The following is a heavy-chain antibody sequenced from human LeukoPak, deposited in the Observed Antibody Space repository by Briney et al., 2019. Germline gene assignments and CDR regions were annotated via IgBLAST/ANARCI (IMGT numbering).Heavy chain of an antibody. Sequence: ASVKVSCKASGYTFTSYYTHWVRQAPGQGLEWMGIINPSGGSTSYAQKFQGRVTMTRDTSTSTVYMELSSLRSEDTAVYYCARESCSGGSCWSPGSLNWFDPWGQGTLVTVSS. CDR2: INPSGGST. CDR1: GYTFTSYY. V-gene: IGHV1-46*01. CDR3: ARESCSGGSCWSPGSLNWFDP. D-gene: IGHD2-15*01. J-gene: IGHJ5*02.